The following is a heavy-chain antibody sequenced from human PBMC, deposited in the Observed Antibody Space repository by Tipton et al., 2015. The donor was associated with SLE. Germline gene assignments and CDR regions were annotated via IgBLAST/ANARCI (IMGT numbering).Heavy chain of an antibody. J-gene: IGHJ4*02. V-gene: IGHV3-11*04. Sequence: SLRLSCAASGFSISDYYMNWIRQAPGKGLEWVSYISSNGKTIYYGDSVQGRFTISRDNAKNSLFLQMNSLRAGDTAVYYCYTVYYDSRGHRFEYWGQGTLVTVSS. CDR2: ISSNGKTI. CDR1: GFSISDYY. CDR3: YTVYYDSRGHRFEY. D-gene: IGHD3-22*01.